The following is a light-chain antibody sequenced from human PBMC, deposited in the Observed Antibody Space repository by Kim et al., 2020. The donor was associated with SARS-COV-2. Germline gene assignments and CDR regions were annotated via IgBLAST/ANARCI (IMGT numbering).Light chain of an antibody. CDR1: NIGGKS. J-gene: IGLJ3*02. V-gene: IGLV3-21*03. Sequence: APGKTAGITCGGNNIGGKSVHWYQQKPGQAPVLVVYYDSDRPSGIPERFSGSNAGNTATLTISRVGAGDEADYYCQVWDSSSDHRVFGGGTKLTVL. CDR2: YDS. CDR3: QVWDSSSDHRV.